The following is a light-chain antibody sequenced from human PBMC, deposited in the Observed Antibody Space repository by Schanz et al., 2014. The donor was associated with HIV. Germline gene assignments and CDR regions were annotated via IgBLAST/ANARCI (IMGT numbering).Light chain of an antibody. V-gene: IGKV3-20*01. J-gene: IGKJ1*01. CDR3: QHHATSPRT. CDR2: GAS. CDR1: QSITSNF. Sequence: EIVLTQSPGTLSLSPGERATLSCRASQSITSNFLAWYQQKPGQAPRLLIYGASTRATGVPDRFSGSGSGTDFTLIISRLEPEDFAVYYCQHHATSPRTFGQGTRVEIK.